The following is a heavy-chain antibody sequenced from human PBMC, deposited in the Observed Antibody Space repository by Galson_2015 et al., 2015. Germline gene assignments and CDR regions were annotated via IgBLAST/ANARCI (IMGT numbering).Heavy chain of an antibody. CDR2: IRSEAYGGTT. CDR3: TRSRLTVGGTGF. V-gene: IGHV3-49*04. Sequence: SLRLSCATSGFTFGDYAMTWVRQAPGKGLEWVGFIRSEAYGGTTEYAASELGRFTISRDDSKSIAYLQMNSLKTEDTAVYYCTRSRLTVGGTGFWGQGTLVTVSS. D-gene: IGHD2-15*01. CDR1: GFTFGDYA. J-gene: IGHJ4*02.